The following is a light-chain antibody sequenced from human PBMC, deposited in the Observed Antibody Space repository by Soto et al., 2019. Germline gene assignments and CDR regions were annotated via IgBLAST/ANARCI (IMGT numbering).Light chain of an antibody. CDR2: EVS. J-gene: IGLJ2*01. CDR1: SSDVGGYNY. Sequence: QSALTQPASVSGSPGQSITISCTGTSSDVGGYNYVSWYQQHPGTAPKLMIYEVSNRPSGVSNRFSGSKSGNTASLTISGLQAEDESDYYCSSYTSSSHLGVFGGGTKLTVL. V-gene: IGLV2-14*01. CDR3: SSYTSSSHLGV.